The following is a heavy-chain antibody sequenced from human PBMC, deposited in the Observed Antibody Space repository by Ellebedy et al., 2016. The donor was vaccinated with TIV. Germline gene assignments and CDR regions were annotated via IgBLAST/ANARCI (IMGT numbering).Heavy chain of an antibody. J-gene: IGHJ4*02. CDR3: ARTDPWQPIDD. D-gene: IGHD2-21*02. CDR2: VYYSGSP. Sequence: MPSETLSLTCSVSAGSVSSTRYYWAWIRQPPGKGLEYIGSVYYSGSPYYNPSFKSRLTLSADTSKNQFSLNLRTVTAADTAVYYCARTDPWQPIDDWGQGILVSVSS. CDR1: AGSVSSTRYY. V-gene: IGHV4-39*01.